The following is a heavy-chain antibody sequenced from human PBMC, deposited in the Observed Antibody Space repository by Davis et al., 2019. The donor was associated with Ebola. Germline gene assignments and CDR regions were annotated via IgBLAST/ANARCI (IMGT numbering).Heavy chain of an antibody. V-gene: IGHV1-69*13. CDR1: GYTFTSYG. Sequence: SVKVSCKASGYTFTSYGISWVRQAPGQGLEWMGGIIPIFGTANYAQKFQGRVTITADESTSTAYMELSSLRSEDTAVYYCARGGGAAAGPTYFDYWGQGTLVTVSS. CDR2: IIPIFGTA. J-gene: IGHJ4*02. D-gene: IGHD6-13*01. CDR3: ARGGGAAAGPTYFDY.